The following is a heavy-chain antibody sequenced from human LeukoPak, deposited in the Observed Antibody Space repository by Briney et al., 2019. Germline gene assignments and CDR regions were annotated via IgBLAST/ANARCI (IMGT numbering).Heavy chain of an antibody. J-gene: IGHJ5*02. V-gene: IGHV1-18*01. CDR2: ISAYNSNT. Sequence: ASVKVSCKASGYSFTSYGISWVRQAPGQGLEWMGWISAYNSNTNYAQNLQGRVTMTTDTSTSTAYMELRSLRSDDTAVYYCARAGDCSSTSCYRRGWFDPWGQGTLVTVSS. CDR1: GYSFTSYG. D-gene: IGHD2-2*01. CDR3: ARAGDCSSTSCYRRGWFDP.